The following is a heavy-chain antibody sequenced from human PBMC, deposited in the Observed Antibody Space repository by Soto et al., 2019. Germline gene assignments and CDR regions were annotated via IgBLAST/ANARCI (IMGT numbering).Heavy chain of an antibody. CDR3: ARVERGTATTVVDAFDI. CDR1: GGSISSSSYY. CDR2: MSHSGGT. D-gene: IGHD1-1*01. J-gene: IGHJ3*02. Sequence: PSETLSLTCTVSGGSISSSSYYWGWIRQPPGKGLEWIGEMSHSGGTHFNPSLKSRVTISVDTSKNQFSLKMSSVTAADTALYYCARVERGTATTVVDAFDIWGPGTMVIVSS. V-gene: IGHV4-39*01.